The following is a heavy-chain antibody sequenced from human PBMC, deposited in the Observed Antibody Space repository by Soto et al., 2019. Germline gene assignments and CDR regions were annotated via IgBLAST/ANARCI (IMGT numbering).Heavy chain of an antibody. CDR1: GFAFRGST. D-gene: IGHD2-2*01. Sequence: GGSLRLSCAASGFAFRGSTVHWVRQAPGKGLEWIGRMRTKANNYATTYIESIKGRFTVSRDDSKNMAFLQMNSLKTEDTAVYYCTTLIYCNSSSCYLYWGQGTPVTV. J-gene: IGHJ4*02. CDR2: MRTKANNYAT. CDR3: TTLIYCNSSSCYLY. V-gene: IGHV3-73*01.